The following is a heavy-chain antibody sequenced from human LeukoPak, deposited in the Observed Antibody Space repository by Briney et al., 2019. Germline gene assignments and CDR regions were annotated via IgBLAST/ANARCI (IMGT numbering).Heavy chain of an antibody. CDR2: ISPSGGST. V-gene: IGHV1-46*01. D-gene: IGHD6-13*01. J-gene: IGHJ6*03. Sequence: GASVKVSCKAFGYTFTSNYMHWVRQAPGQGPEWMGVISPSGGSTTYAQKFQGRVTMTRDTSTSTVYMELSSLRSEDTAVYYCTRGLTFSSSWVLSYYYYYYMDVWGKGTTVTVSS. CDR1: GYTFTSNY. CDR3: TRGLTFSSSWVLSYYYYYYMDV.